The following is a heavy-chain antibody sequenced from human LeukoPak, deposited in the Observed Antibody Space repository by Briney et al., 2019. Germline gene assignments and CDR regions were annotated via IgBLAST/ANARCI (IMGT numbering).Heavy chain of an antibody. CDR2: INHSGST. J-gene: IGHJ4*02. V-gene: IGHV4-34*01. D-gene: IGHD3-10*01. CDR1: GGSFSGYY. CDR3: ARFTMVRGVISDY. Sequence: PSETLSLTCAVYGGSFSGYYWSWIRQPPGKGLEWIGEINHSGSTNYNPSLKSRVTISVDTSKNQFSLKLSSVTAADTAVYYCARFTMVRGVISDYWGQGTLATVSS.